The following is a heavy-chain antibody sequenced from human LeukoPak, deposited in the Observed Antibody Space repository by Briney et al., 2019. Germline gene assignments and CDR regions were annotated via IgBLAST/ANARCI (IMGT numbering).Heavy chain of an antibody. CDR3: AKDLYSGARSGFDY. Sequence: GGSLRLSCAASEFTFDDYTMHWVRQAPGKGLEWVSLISWDGGSTYYADSVKGRFTISRDNSKNSLYLQMNSLRTEDTALYYCAKDLYSGARSGFDYWGQGTLVTVSS. D-gene: IGHD3-10*01. CDR1: EFTFDDYT. V-gene: IGHV3-43*01. CDR2: ISWDGGST. J-gene: IGHJ4*02.